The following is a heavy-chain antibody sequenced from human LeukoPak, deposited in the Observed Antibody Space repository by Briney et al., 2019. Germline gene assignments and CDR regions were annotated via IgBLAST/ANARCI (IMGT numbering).Heavy chain of an antibody. CDR2: ISSSGSYI. CDR3: ARGYCSGGSCYSGDAFDI. CDR1: GFTFSNYG. J-gene: IGHJ3*02. Sequence: PGGSLRLSCAASGFTFSNYGMNWVRQAPGKGLEWVSSISSSGSYIYYADSVKGRFTISRDNAKNSLYLQMNSLRVEDTAVYYCARGYCSGGSCYSGDAFDIWGQGTMVTVSS. D-gene: IGHD2-15*01. V-gene: IGHV3-21*01.